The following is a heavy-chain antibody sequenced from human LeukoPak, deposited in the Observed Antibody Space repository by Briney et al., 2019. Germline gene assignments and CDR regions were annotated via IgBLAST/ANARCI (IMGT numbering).Heavy chain of an antibody. D-gene: IGHD2-2*01. CDR3: ARAIVEGYCSSTSCSVFDY. CDR2: IYYSGST. V-gene: IGHV4-30-4*08. Sequence: SETLSLTCTVSGGSISSGDYYWSWIRQPPGKGLEWIGYIYYSGSTYYNPSLKSRVTISVDTSKNQFSLKLSSVTAADTAVYYCARAIVEGYCSSTSCSVFDYWGQGTLVTVSS. J-gene: IGHJ4*02. CDR1: GGSISSGDYY.